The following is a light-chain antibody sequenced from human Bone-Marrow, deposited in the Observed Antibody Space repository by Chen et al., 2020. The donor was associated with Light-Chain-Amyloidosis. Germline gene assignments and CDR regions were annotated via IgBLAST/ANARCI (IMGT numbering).Light chain of an antibody. CDR3: QVWDRSSDRPV. CDR1: DTGSTS. Sequence: SYVLPQPSPVSLAPRRTATSACGGNDTGSTSVHWYQQPPGHAPLLVVYDDSARPSGIPERLAGSNAGNTATMTSRRVEAGDEADYYCQVWDRSSDRPVFGGGTKLTVL. CDR2: DDS. J-gene: IGLJ3*02. V-gene: IGLV3-21*02.